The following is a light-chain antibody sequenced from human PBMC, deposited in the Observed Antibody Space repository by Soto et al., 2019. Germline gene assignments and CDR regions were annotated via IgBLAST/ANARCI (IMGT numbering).Light chain of an antibody. CDR3: EKYSSVPV. CDR1: QGIRNF. J-gene: IGKJ3*01. CDR2: AAS. V-gene: IGKV1-27*01. Sequence: DIQITQAPTSLSASVGDRVTITCRASQGIRNFVAWYQQSPGKAPKLVIYAASTLQSGVPSRFSGSGSGTDFTLTINSLQPEDVATYSCEKYSSVPVFGPGTKVEIK.